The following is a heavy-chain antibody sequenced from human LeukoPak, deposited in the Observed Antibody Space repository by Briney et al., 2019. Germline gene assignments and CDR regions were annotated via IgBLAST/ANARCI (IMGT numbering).Heavy chain of an antibody. V-gene: IGHV4-61*02. CDR2: IYTSGST. J-gene: IGHJ4*02. D-gene: IGHD1-26*01. Sequence: PSQTLSLTCTVSGGSISSGSYYWSWIRQPAGKGLEWIGRIYTSGSTNYNPSLKSRVTISVDTSKNQFSLKLSSVTAADTAVYYCARSKRTSAVGAIVFDYWGQGTLVTVSS. CDR1: GGSISSGSYY. CDR3: ARSKRTSAVGAIVFDY.